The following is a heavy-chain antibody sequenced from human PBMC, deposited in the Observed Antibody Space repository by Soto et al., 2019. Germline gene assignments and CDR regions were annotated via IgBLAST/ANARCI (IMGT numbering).Heavy chain of an antibody. CDR1: GYTFSDYG. CDR3: ARSRRTCTENTCYTDFDL. D-gene: IGHD2-2*02. Sequence: QVHLVQSGAEVKTPGASVTISCKASGYTFSDYGIHWIRQAPGQRPEWLGWILCLNDRKEYSQKFQGRISLTRDTSAITAYMRLSRLRSDYTAVYYCARSRRTCTENTCYTDFDLWGQGARVSVSS. CDR2: ILCLNDRK. J-gene: IGHJ4*02. V-gene: IGHV1-3*01.